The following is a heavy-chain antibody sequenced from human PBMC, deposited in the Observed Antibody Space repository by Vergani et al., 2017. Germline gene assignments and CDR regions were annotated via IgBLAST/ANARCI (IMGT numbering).Heavy chain of an antibody. Sequence: QVQLQESGPGLVKASQTLSLTCSVSGAYVGSGGYYWSWVRQRPGMGLDWIGYIYYSGTTYYNPSLEIRLTISLDTSENHLSLKLTSVTAADTAVYFCAGVMYRDEASTGYRLEGMYIWGQGTTVTISS. CDR3: AGVMYRDEASTGYRLEGMYI. CDR1: GAYVGSGGYY. D-gene: IGHD3-9*01. J-gene: IGHJ6*02. V-gene: IGHV4-31*03. CDR2: IYYSGTT.